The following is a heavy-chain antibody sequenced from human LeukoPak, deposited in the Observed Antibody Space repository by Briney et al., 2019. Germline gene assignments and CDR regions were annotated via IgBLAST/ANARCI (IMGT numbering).Heavy chain of an antibody. CDR1: GFTFSNYA. J-gene: IGHJ4*02. CDR3: TTRLRNHFDY. Sequence: GGSLRLSCAASGFTFSNYAMHWVRQAPGKGLEWVSTISDGSRDTHYAGSVKGRFTISRDDSQNIVYLQMDSLRAEDTALYYCTTRLRNHFDYWGQGTQVTVSS. D-gene: IGHD5-12*01. CDR2: ISDGSRDT. V-gene: IGHV3-23*01.